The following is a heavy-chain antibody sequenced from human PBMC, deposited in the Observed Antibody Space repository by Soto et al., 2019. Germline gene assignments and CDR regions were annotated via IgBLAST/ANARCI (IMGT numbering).Heavy chain of an antibody. CDR2: IYHSGST. Sequence: PSETLSLTCAVSGYSISSGYYWGWIRQPPGKGLEWIGSIYHSGSTYYNPSLKSRVTISVDTSKNQFSLKLSSVTAADTAVYYCARGVVVVAATLGNNWFDPRGQGTLVTVSS. CDR1: GYSISSGYY. V-gene: IGHV4-38-2*01. D-gene: IGHD2-15*01. CDR3: ARGVVVVAATLGNNWFDP. J-gene: IGHJ5*02.